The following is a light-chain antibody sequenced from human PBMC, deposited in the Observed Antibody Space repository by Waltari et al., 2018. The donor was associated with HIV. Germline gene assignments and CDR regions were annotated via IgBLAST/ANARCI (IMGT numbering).Light chain of an antibody. CDR1: STHSRYA. CDR3: QTWGTGLLV. CDR2: LHAAVSY. Sequence: HLVLTQSPSAPRSLGASSRLTCTLSSTHSRYAIAARQQQPKKGPRVLMTLHAAVSYLTGDGIPDRFSGSRSGTERYLTISSLQSDDEAAYYCQTWGTGLLVFGGGTKLTVL. V-gene: IGLV4-69*01. J-gene: IGLJ2*01.